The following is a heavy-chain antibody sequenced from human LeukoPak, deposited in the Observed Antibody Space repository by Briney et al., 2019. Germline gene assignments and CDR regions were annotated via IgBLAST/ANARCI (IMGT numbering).Heavy chain of an antibody. CDR3: ARLKATSYYYHDMDV. Sequence: SQTLSPTCAVYGGSFTGYYCSWIRPPPGKGMEWIGYTYYSGRTYYNPSLKTRLPISGNPSSNQFSLNLGALALANTAAYYCARLKATSYYYHDMDVWGKGTTVTVSS. J-gene: IGHJ6*03. V-gene: IGHV4-34*09. CDR1: GGSFTGYY. CDR2: TYYSGRT.